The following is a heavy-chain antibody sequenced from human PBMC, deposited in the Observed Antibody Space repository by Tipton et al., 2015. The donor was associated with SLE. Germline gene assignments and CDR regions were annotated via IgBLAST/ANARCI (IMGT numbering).Heavy chain of an antibody. D-gene: IGHD2-8*02. CDR1: GGSISSHY. V-gene: IGHV4-59*08. J-gene: IGHJ5*02. CDR3: ASWIAAGATGRVDP. Sequence: TLSLTCTVSGGSISSHYWSWIRQPPGKGLEWIGYIYYSGSTNYNPSLKSRVTISVDTSKNQFSLRLQAVTAADTAVYFCASWIAAGATGRVDPWSQGSQVTVCS. CDR2: IYYSGST.